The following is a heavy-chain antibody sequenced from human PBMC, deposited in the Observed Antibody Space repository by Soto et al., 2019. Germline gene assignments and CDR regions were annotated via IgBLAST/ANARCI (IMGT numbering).Heavy chain of an antibody. CDR1: GGSISSSSYY. J-gene: IGHJ4*02. V-gene: IGHV4-39*01. Sequence: QLQLQESGPGLVKPSETLSLTCTVSGGSISSSSYYWGWIRQPPGKGLEWIGCIDYSGSTYYNPSPKSRVTISVDTSKNQFSLKLSSVTAADTAVYYCARHPSFDYWGQGILVTVSS. CDR2: IDYSGST. CDR3: ARHPSFDY.